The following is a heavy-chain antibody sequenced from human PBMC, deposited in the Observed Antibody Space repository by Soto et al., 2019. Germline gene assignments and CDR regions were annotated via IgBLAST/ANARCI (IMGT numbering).Heavy chain of an antibody. V-gene: IGHV1-69*01. Sequence: QVQVVQYGAEVKKPGSSVKVSCKVSGGIFTNNAISWVRQAPGQGLEWLGGVIPLFDTAYYEQIFRGRLRMSADGATTTAYMEMSGLTSADTAVYVCATGGHNDGYNFYHGMDVWGQGTPVTVS. CDR1: GGIFTNNA. D-gene: IGHD5-18*01. J-gene: IGHJ6*02. CDR3: ATGGHNDGYNFYHGMDV. CDR2: VIPLFDTA.